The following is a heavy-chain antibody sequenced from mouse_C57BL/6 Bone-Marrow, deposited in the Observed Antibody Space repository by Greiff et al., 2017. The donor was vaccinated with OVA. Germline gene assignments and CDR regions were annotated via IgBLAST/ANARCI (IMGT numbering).Heavy chain of an antibody. D-gene: IGHD1-1*01. Sequence: QVQLQQSGPGLVQPSQSLSITCTVSGFSLTSYGVHWVRQSPGKGLEWLGVIWRGGGTDYNAAFISRLSISKDNSKRQVFFKMNSLQAYDTAIYYCASYYYGSPDYAMDYWGQGTSVTVSS. CDR2: IWRGGGT. J-gene: IGHJ4*01. CDR1: GFSLTSYG. CDR3: ASYYYGSPDYAMDY. V-gene: IGHV2-2*01.